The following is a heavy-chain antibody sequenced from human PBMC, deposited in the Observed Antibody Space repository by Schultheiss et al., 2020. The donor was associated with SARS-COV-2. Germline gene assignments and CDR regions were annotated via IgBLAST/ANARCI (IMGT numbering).Heavy chain of an antibody. V-gene: IGHV4-39*07. CDR1: GGSISSSSYY. Sequence: SETLSLTCTVSGGSISSSSYYWGWIRQPPGKGLEWIGTIYYTGATYYDASLQSRVTISVDTSKNQFSLKLSSVTAADTAIYYCARVGYEFWSGYFAYWGQGSLVTVSS. J-gene: IGHJ4*02. D-gene: IGHD3-3*01. CDR2: IYYTGAT. CDR3: ARVGYEFWSGYFAY.